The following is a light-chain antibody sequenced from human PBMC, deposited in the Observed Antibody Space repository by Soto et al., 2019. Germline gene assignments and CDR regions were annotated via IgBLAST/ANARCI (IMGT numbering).Light chain of an antibody. CDR3: SSYIINSTLVI. V-gene: IGLV2-14*03. CDR1: SSDVGAYIF. J-gene: IGLJ2*01. Sequence: QSALTQPASVSGSPGQSITISCTGTSSDVGAYIFVSWYQQHPGKAPKLMIYDIINRPSGVSNRFSGSKSGNTASLTISGLQAEDGADYYCSSYIINSTLVIFGGGTQLTVL. CDR2: DII.